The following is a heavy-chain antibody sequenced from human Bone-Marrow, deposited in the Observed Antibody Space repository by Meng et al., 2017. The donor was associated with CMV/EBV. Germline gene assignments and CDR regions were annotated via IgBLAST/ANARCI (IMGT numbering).Heavy chain of an antibody. CDR2: IKQDGSEK. Sequence: GESLKISCAASGFTFSSYWMSWVRQAPGKGLEWLANIKQDGSEKYYVDSVKGRFTISRDNAKNSLYLQMNSLRAEDTAVYYCASSIAAHPVLFDYWGQGTLVTVSS. CDR3: ASSIAAHPVLFDY. V-gene: IGHV3-7*01. J-gene: IGHJ4*02. CDR1: GFTFSSYW. D-gene: IGHD6-6*01.